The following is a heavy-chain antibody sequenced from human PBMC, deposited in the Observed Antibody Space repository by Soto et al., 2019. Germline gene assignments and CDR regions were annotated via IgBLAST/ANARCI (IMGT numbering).Heavy chain of an antibody. CDR1: GGYISSYS. J-gene: IGHJ4*02. CDR3: ARYVWLGDYSIVH. Sequence: PSVTLSLTCTVSGGYISSYSWSWIQQPPGKGLEWIGYIYYSGSTNYNPSLKSRVTISVDTSKNQFSLKLSSVTAADTSVYYCARYVWLGDYSIVHWCQGTLVADSS. D-gene: IGHD4-17*01. CDR2: IYYSGST. V-gene: IGHV4-59*08.